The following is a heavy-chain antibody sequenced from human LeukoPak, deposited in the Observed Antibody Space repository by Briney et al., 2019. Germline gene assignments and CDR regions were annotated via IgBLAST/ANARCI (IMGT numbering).Heavy chain of an antibody. V-gene: IGHV4-61*02. CDR2: IYTSGST. CDR3: ARAGGGSGSYRLQNAFDI. J-gene: IGHJ3*02. Sequence: PSETLSLTCTVSGGSISSGSYYWGWIRQPAGKGLEWIGRIYTSGSTDYNPSLKSRVTISVDTSKNQFSLKLSSVTAADTAVYYCARAGGGSGSYRLQNAFDIWGQGTMVTVSS. CDR1: GGSISSGSYY. D-gene: IGHD3-10*01.